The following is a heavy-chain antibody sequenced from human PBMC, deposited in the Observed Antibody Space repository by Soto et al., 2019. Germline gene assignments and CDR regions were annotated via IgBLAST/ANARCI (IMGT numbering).Heavy chain of an antibody. CDR1: GFTFSDYY. J-gene: IGHJ4*02. CDR3: ARDLGYYESSGYFDY. CDR2: IGSTSSII. V-gene: IGHV3-11*01. D-gene: IGHD3-22*01. Sequence: GGSLRLSCAASGFTFSDYYMSWIRQAPGKGLEWVAYIGSTSSIIYDADSVKGRFTISRDNAKNSLFLQMNSLRAEDTAVYYCARDLGYYESSGYFDYWGQGTLVTVSS.